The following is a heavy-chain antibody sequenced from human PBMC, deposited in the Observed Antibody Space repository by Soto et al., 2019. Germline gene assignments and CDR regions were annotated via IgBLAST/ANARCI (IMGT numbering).Heavy chain of an antibody. CDR3: ARVEIVGFDY. V-gene: IGHV1-3*01. CDR1: GYTFTGFP. J-gene: IGHJ4*02. CDR2: INAGSGKA. Sequence: ASVKVSCKASGYTFTGFPIHWVRQAPGQRLEWMGWINAGSGKAESAQKFQGRVTINRDTSASTVYMDLNSLRPEDTAVYYCARVEIVGFDYWGQGTLVTVSS. D-gene: IGHD2-2*03.